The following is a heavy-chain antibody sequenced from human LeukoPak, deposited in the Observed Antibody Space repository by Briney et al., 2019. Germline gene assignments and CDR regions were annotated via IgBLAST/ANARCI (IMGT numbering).Heavy chain of an antibody. Sequence: LSGGSLRLSCAASGFTFSSYAMSWVRQAPGKGLEWVSAISGSGGSTYYADSVKGRFTISRDNSKSTLYLQMNSLRAEDTAVYYCAKDPRYCSGGSCQAAWGRGTLVTVSS. CDR2: ISGSGGST. J-gene: IGHJ5*02. CDR1: GFTFSSYA. V-gene: IGHV3-23*01. D-gene: IGHD2-15*01. CDR3: AKDPRYCSGGSCQAA.